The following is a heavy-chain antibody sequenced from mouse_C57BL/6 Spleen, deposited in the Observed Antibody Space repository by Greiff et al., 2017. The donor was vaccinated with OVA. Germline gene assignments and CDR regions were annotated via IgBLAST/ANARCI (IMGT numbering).Heavy chain of an antibody. Sequence: VKLQESGAELVKPGASVKISCKASGYAFSSYWMNWVKQRPGKGLEWIGQIYPGDGDTNYNGKFKGKATLTADKSSSTAYMQLSSLTSEDSAVYFCARRLITTVVAGNYFDYWGQGTTLTVSS. CDR3: ARRLITTVVAGNYFDY. D-gene: IGHD1-1*01. J-gene: IGHJ2*01. CDR1: GYAFSSYW. CDR2: IYPGDGDT. V-gene: IGHV1-80*01.